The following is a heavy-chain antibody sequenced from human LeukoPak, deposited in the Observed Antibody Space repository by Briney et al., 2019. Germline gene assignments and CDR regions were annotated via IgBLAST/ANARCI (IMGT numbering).Heavy chain of an antibody. Sequence: GGSLRLSCVASEITFSYYAMSWVRQAPGKGLECVSGISAGGDSTKYADSVKGRFTISRDNSKKTLYLQMNSLRAEDTAVYYCARGSRDGYNHGDYWGQGTLVTVSS. CDR2: ISAGGDST. V-gene: IGHV3-23*01. D-gene: IGHD5-24*01. CDR1: EITFSYYA. J-gene: IGHJ4*02. CDR3: ARGSRDGYNHGDY.